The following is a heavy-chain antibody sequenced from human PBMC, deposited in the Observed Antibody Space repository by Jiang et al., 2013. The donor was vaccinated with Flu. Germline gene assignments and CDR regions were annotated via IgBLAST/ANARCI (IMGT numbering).Heavy chain of an antibody. CDR1: GGSVSSGSYY. CDR2: IHDSGST. CDR3: ARAFDSSGWYRYWYFDL. V-gene: IGHV4-61*01. J-gene: IGHJ2*01. Sequence: GSGLVKPSETLSLTCTVSGGSVSSGSYYWSWIRQPPGKGLEWIGYIHDSGSTNYNPSLKSRVAISLDKPKNQFSLDLRSVTAADTALYYCARAFDSSGWYRYWYFDLWGRGTLVTVSS. D-gene: IGHD6-19*01.